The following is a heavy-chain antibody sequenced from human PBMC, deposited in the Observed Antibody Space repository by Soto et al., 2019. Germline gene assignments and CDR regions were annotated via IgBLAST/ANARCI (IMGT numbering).Heavy chain of an antibody. J-gene: IGHJ5*01. V-gene: IGHV3-53*01. D-gene: IGHD1-26*01. CDR1: EGNSISIY. CDR2: ILTGGGT. Sequence: GGLKRLWNRTSEGNSISIYVSWVRKEQGMGLEWVAAILTGGGTFYADPVRGRFTISRDNSKNTLYLQMNSLRAEDTAVYYCARDGGSYENWFASWGQGTLVPV. CDR3: ARDGGSYENWFAS.